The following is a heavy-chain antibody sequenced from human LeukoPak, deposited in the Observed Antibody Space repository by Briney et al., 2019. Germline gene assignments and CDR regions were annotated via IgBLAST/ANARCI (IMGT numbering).Heavy chain of an antibody. CDR1: GGSISSGSYY. D-gene: IGHD3-10*01. V-gene: IGHV4-61*02. Sequence: PSETPSLTCTVSGGSISSGSYYWSWIRQPAGKGLEWIGRIYTSGSTNYNPSLKSRVTISVDTSKNQFSLKLSSVTAADTAVYYCARFRDQEALLWFGRRGYFDYWGQGILVTVSS. CDR3: ARFRDQEALLWFGRRGYFDY. CDR2: IYTSGST. J-gene: IGHJ4*02.